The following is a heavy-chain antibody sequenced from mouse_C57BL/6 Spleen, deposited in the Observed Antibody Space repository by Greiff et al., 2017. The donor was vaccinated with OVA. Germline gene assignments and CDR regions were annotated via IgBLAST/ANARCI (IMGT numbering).Heavy chain of an antibody. V-gene: IGHV14-4*01. CDR3: TTDGSSSYYFDY. CDR1: GFNIKDDY. CDR2: IAPANGDP. D-gene: IGHD1-1*01. Sequence: EVKLVESGAELVRPGASVKLSCTASGFNIKDDYMHWVKQRPEQGLEWIGWIAPANGDPEYASKFQGKATITADTSSNTAYLQLSSLTSEDTAVYYCTTDGSSSYYFDYWGQGTTLTVSS. J-gene: IGHJ2*01.